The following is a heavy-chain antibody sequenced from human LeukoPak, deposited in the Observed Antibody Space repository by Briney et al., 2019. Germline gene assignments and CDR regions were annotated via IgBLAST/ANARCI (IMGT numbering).Heavy chain of an antibody. CDR2: GYYTWST. Sequence: SETLSLTCTVSGGSISSYYWSWIRQPPGQGLEWIGYGYYTWSTNYNASLKSRVTISVDTSKNQLSLKLISVAAADTAVYYCAGRAWYLDLWGRGTLVTVSS. V-gene: IGHV4-59*01. CDR1: GGSISSYY. J-gene: IGHJ2*01. CDR3: AGRAWYLDL.